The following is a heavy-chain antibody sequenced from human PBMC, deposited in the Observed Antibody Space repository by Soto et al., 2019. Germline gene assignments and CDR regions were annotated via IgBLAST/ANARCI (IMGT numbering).Heavy chain of an antibody. D-gene: IGHD6-19*01. V-gene: IGHV3-30-3*01. CDR2: ISYDGSNK. CDR3: ARDSRRIAVAGSMAPSYYYYGMDV. J-gene: IGHJ6*02. CDR1: GFTFSSYA. Sequence: GGSLRLSCAASGFTFSSYAMHWVRQAPGKGLEWAAVISYDGSNKYYADSVKGRFTISRDNSKNTLYLQMNSLRAEDTAVYYSARDSRRIAVAGSMAPSYYYYGMDVWGQGTTVTVSS.